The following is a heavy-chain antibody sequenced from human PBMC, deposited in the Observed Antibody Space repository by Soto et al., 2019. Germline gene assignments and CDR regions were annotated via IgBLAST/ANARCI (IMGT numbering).Heavy chain of an antibody. Sequence: SETLSLTCAVYXGSFSGYYWSWIRQPPGKGLEWIGEINHSGSTNYNPSLKSRVTISVDTSKNQFSLKLSSVTAADTAVYYCARAGLLGYCSSTSCSYFDYWGQGTLVTVSS. V-gene: IGHV4-34*01. D-gene: IGHD2-2*01. CDR1: XGSFSGYY. J-gene: IGHJ4*02. CDR2: INHSGST. CDR3: ARAGLLGYCSSTSCSYFDY.